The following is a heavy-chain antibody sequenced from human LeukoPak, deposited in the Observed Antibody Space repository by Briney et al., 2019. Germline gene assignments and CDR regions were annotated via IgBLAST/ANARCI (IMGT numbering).Heavy chain of an antibody. V-gene: IGHV3-30*04. Sequence: GGSLRLSCAASGFTFSSYAMHWVRQAPGKGLEWVAVISYDGSNKYYADSVKGRFTISRDNSKNTLYLQMNSLRAEDTAVYYCAREGLLWFGELLYENYFDYWGQGTLVTVSS. CDR1: GFTFSSYA. D-gene: IGHD3-10*01. CDR2: ISYDGSNK. J-gene: IGHJ4*02. CDR3: AREGLLWFGELLYENYFDY.